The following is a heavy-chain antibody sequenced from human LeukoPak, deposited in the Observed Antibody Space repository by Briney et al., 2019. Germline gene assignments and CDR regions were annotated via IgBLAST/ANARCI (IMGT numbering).Heavy chain of an antibody. D-gene: IGHD4-23*01. Sequence: AETLSLTCAVYGGSFSGYYRSWIRQPPGKRLEWIGEINHSGSTNYNPSHKSRVTISVDTSKNQFSLKLSSVTAADTAVYYCARGDYGGNSAPFDYWGQGTLVTVSS. V-gene: IGHV4-34*01. CDR2: INHSGST. CDR1: GGSFSGYY. J-gene: IGHJ4*02. CDR3: ARGDYGGNSAPFDY.